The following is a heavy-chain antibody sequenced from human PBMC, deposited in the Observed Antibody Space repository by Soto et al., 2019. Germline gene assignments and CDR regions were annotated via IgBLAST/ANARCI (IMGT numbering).Heavy chain of an antibody. V-gene: IGHV3-23*01. D-gene: IGHD3-10*01. CDR3: AKDHRGGFHPY. CDR2: ISGSGGST. CDR1: GFTFSSYA. Sequence: EVQLLESGGGLVQPGGSLRLSCAASGFTFSSYAMSWVRQAPGKGLEWVSAISGSGGSTYYADSVKGRFTISSDNSKNTVYLQMNRLRAEDTAVYYCAKDHRGGFHPYWGQGTLVTVSS. J-gene: IGHJ4*02.